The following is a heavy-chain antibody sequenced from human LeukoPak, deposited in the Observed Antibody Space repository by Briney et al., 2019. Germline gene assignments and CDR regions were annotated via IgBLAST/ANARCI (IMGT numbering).Heavy chain of an antibody. V-gene: IGHV3-64*01. CDR1: GFTFSNYA. Sequence: GGSLRLSCAASGFTFSNYAMYWVRQAPGRGLEYVSAISTNGGSTDYANSVKGRFTISRDNSDNRVFLQMGTLRAEDMAVYYCARGGCYDSSGSFDYWGQGILVTVSS. J-gene: IGHJ4*02. CDR3: ARGGCYDSSGSFDY. CDR2: ISTNGGST. D-gene: IGHD3-22*01.